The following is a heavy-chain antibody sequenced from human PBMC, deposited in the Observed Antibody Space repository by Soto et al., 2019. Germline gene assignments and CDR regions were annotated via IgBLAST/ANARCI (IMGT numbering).Heavy chain of an antibody. CDR3: ARERAGGGMDV. CDR2: ISYDGSNK. CDR1: GFTFSSYA. V-gene: IGHV3-30-3*01. D-gene: IGHD3-16*01. J-gene: IGHJ6*02. Sequence: QVQLVESGGGVVQPGRSLRLSCAASGFTFSSYAMHWVRQAPGKGPEWVAVISYDGSNKYYADSVKGRFTISRDNSKNTLYLQMNSLRAEDTAVYYCARERAGGGMDVWGQGTTVTVSS.